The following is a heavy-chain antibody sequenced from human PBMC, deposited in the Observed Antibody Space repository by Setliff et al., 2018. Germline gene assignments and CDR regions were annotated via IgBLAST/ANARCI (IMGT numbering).Heavy chain of an antibody. D-gene: IGHD1-26*01. V-gene: IGHV3-48*01. J-gene: IGHJ4*02. Sequence: GGSLRLSCAASGFTFSSYSMNWVRQAPGRGLEWVSYISSSSSTIYYADSVKGRFTISRDNAKNSLYLQMNSLRAEDTAVYYCARDRGSGSYFLRYFDYWGQGTLVTVSS. CDR1: GFTFSSYS. CDR3: ARDRGSGSYFLRYFDY. CDR2: ISSSSSTI.